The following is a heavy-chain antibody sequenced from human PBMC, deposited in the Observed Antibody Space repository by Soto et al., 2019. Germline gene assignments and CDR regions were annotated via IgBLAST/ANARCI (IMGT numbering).Heavy chain of an antibody. CDR3: ARDSAMVGIFDF. J-gene: IGHJ4*02. Sequence: SETLSLTCTVSGDSISDYYWTWIRQSAGKGLEWIGRVYVSGSTTYNPSLQGRVTISLDTSKNQFSPRLTSLTAADTAIYYCARDSAMVGIFDFWGRGTQVTVSS. V-gene: IGHV4-4*07. CDR1: GDSISDYY. D-gene: IGHD5-18*01. CDR2: VYVSGST.